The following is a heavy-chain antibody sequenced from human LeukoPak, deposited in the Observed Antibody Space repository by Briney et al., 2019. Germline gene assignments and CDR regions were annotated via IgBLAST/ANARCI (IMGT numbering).Heavy chain of an antibody. Sequence: GGSLRLSCAAFGFTFSDYYMSWIRQAPGKGLEWVSYISSSGSTIYYADSVKGRFTISRDNAKNSLYLQMNSLRAEDTAVYYCARADYDILPVFDYWGQGTLVTVSS. CDR2: ISSSGSTI. D-gene: IGHD3-9*01. J-gene: IGHJ4*02. CDR1: GFTFSDYY. CDR3: ARADYDILPVFDY. V-gene: IGHV3-11*01.